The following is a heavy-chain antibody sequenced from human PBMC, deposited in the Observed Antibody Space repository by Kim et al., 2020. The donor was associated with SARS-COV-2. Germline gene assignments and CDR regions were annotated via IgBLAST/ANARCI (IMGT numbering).Heavy chain of an antibody. J-gene: IGHJ3*02. CDR3: AGVTVGIVGATWSFDI. Sequence: PKSRVTISVETSKNQFSLKLSSVTAADTAVYYCAGVTVGIVGATWSFDIWGQGTMVTVSS. D-gene: IGHD1-26*01. V-gene: IGHV4-59*01.